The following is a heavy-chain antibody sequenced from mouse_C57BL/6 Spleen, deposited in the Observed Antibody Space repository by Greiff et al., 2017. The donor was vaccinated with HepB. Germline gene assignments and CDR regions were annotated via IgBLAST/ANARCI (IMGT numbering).Heavy chain of an antibody. CDR3: ASDGYGSSLFDY. CDR1: EYAFTNYL. J-gene: IGHJ2*01. Sequence: QVQLQQSGAELVRPGTSVKVSCKASEYAFTNYLIEWVKQRPGQGLEWIGVINPGSGGTNYNEKFKGKATLTADKSSSTAYMQLSSLTSEDSAVYFCASDGYGSSLFDYWGQGTTLTVSS. D-gene: IGHD1-1*01. CDR2: INPGSGGT. V-gene: IGHV1-54*01.